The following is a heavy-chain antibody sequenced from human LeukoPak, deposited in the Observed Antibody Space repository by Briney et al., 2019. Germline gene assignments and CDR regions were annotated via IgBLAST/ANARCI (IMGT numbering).Heavy chain of an antibody. CDR3: AREEHVYYYYSMEV. J-gene: IGHJ6*03. CDR1: GFTFSSYG. Sequence: GGSLRLSCAASGFTFSSYGMHWVRQAPGKGLEWVAVIWYDGSNKYYADSVKGRFTISRDNPKNTLYLQMNSRRAEDTAVYFCAREEHVYYYYSMEVWGKGTTVTVSS. D-gene: IGHD1/OR15-1a*01. V-gene: IGHV3-33*01. CDR2: IWYDGSNK.